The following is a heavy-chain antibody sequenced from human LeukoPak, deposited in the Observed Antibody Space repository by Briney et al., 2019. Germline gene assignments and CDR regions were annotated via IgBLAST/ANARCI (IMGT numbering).Heavy chain of an antibody. D-gene: IGHD5-12*01. Sequence: AGGSLRLSCAASGFTFSRSYMNWGRQAPGKGLEWVATIKQDGADKYYVDSVKGRFTISRDTAKNSLYLQMNSLRAEDTAVYYCARDPSRYDLDYWGQGTLVTVSS. CDR3: ARDPSRYDLDY. CDR1: GFTFSRSY. J-gene: IGHJ4*02. V-gene: IGHV3-7*01. CDR2: IKQDGADK.